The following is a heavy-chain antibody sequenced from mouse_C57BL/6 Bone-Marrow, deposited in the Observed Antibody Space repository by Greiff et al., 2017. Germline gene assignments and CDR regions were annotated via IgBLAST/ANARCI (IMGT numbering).Heavy chain of an antibody. V-gene: IGHV1-50*01. CDR1: GYTFTSYW. CDR3: ARQLRAYYYAMDY. Sequence: QVQLQQPGAELVKPGASVKLSCKASGYTFTSYWMQWVKQRPGQGLEWIGEIDPSDSYTNYNQKFKGKATLTVDTSSSTAYMQLSSLTSEDSAVXYCARQLRAYYYAMDYWGQGTSVTVSS. J-gene: IGHJ4*01. D-gene: IGHD3-2*02. CDR2: IDPSDSYT.